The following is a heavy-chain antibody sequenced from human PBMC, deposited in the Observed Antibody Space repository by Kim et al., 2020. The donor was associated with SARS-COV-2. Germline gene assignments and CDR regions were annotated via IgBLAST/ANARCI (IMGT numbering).Heavy chain of an antibody. V-gene: IGHV3-48*04. CDR1: GFTFSSYS. J-gene: IGHJ6*02. D-gene: IGHD3-3*01. CDR2: ISSSSSTI. Sequence: GGSLRLSCAASGFTFSSYSMNWVRQAPGKGLEWVSYISSSSSTIYYADSVKGRFTISRDNAKNSLYLQMNSLRAEDTAVYYCARDRTYYDFWSGSHYYYYGMDVWGQGTTVTVPS. CDR3: ARDRTYYDFWSGSHYYYYGMDV.